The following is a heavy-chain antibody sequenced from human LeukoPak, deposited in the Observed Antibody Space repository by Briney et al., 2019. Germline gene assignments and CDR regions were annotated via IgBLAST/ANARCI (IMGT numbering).Heavy chain of an antibody. CDR3: ARSTGSNFN. D-gene: IGHD1-26*01. CDR2: IYHSGST. V-gene: IGHV4-39*01. Sequence: SETLSLTCTVSGGSISSSTYYWSWFRQPPGKGPEWPGSIYHSGSTYYNPSLKSRVAMSVDTSKNQFSLKLSSLTAADTAVYYCARSTGSNFNWGQGILVTVSS. CDR1: GGSISSSTYY. J-gene: IGHJ4*02.